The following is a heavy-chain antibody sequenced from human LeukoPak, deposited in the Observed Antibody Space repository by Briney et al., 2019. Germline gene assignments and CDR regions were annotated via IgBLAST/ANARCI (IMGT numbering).Heavy chain of an antibody. CDR1: GGSISSHY. CDR3: ARGGYYYDTFPFDY. CDR2: IYYSGST. V-gene: IGHV4-59*11. Sequence: SETLSLTCTVSGGSISSHYWSWIRQPPGKGLEWIGYIYYSGSTNYNPSLKSRVTISVDTSKNQFSLKLSSVTAADTAVYYCARGGYYYDTFPFDYWGQGTLVTVSS. J-gene: IGHJ4*02. D-gene: IGHD3-22*01.